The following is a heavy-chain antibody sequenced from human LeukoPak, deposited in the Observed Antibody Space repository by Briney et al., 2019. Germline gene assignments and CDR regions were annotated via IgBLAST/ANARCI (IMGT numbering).Heavy chain of an antibody. CDR2: IRWNSGNI. V-gene: IGHV3-9*01. D-gene: IGHD6-13*01. J-gene: IGHJ4*02. CDR3: AKERFIAETNQHYFDY. Sequence: PGGSLRLSCVASGFTFDDYGMHWVRQAPGKGLEWVSGIRWNSGNIGYADSVKGRFTISRDNAKNSLYLQMNNLRPEDTAFYYCAKERFIAETNQHYFDYWGQGTLVTVSS. CDR1: GFTFDDYG.